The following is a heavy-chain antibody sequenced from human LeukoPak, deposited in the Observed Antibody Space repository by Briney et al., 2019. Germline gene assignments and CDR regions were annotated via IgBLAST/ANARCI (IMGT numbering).Heavy chain of an antibody. CDR2: INHSGST. J-gene: IGHJ5*02. Sequence: SETLSLTCAVYGESFSGYYWSWIRQPPGKGLEWIGEINHSGSTNYNPSLKSRVTISVDTSKNQFSLKLSSVTAADTAVYYCARGSLYTAMVNWFDPWGQGTLVTVSS. CDR1: GESFSGYY. V-gene: IGHV4-34*01. CDR3: ARGSLYTAMVNWFDP. D-gene: IGHD5-18*01.